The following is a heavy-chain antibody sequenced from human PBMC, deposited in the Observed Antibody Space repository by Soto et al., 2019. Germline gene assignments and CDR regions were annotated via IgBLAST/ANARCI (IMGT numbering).Heavy chain of an antibody. V-gene: IGHV4-4*07. D-gene: IGHD1-1*01. J-gene: IGHJ4*02. CDR1: GGSISNDF. CDR3: ANQLS. CDR2: IHISGST. Sequence: QVQLQESGPGLVKPSETLSLTCTISGGSISNDFWSWIRQPSGMGLEWIGRIHISGSTNYNPSLQSRVTMSVDTSKNQFSVRLSSVTAADTAVYYCANQLSWGQGTLVTVSS.